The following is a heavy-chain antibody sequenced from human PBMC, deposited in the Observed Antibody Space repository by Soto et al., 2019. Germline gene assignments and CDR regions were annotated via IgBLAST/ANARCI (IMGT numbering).Heavy chain of an antibody. CDR1: GGTFSSYA. V-gene: IGHV1-69*01. Sequence: QVQLVQSGAEVKKPGSSVKVSCKASGGTFSSYAISWVRQAPGQGLEWMGGIIPIFGTANYAQKFQGRVTITADESTSTAYMELSSLRFEDTAVYYCAGDSGYYDFWSGYYKGGGYYYYYGMDVWGQGTTVTVSS. CDR3: AGDSGYYDFWSGYYKGGGYYYYYGMDV. CDR2: IIPIFGTA. D-gene: IGHD3-3*01. J-gene: IGHJ6*02.